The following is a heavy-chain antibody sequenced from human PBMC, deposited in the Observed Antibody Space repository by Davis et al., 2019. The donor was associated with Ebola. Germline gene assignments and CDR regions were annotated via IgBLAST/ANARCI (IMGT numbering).Heavy chain of an antibody. Sequence: GGSLRLSCAASGFTFSSYWMSWVRQAPGKGLEWVANIKQDGSEKYYVDSVKGRFTISRDNAKNSLYLQMNSLRAEDTAVYYCARDCSGGSCYFQNWFDPWGQGTLVTVSS. D-gene: IGHD2-15*01. J-gene: IGHJ5*02. CDR1: GFTFSSYW. V-gene: IGHV3-7*01. CDR3: ARDCSGGSCYFQNWFDP. CDR2: IKQDGSEK.